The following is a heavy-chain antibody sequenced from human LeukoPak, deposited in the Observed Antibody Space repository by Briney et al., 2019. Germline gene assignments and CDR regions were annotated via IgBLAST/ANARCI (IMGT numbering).Heavy chain of an antibody. V-gene: IGHV4-31*03. J-gene: IGHJ4*02. CDR1: GGSISSGGYY. Sequence: SQTLSLTCTVSGGSISSGGYYWSWIRQHPGKGLEWIGYIYYSGSTYYIPSLKSRVTISVDTSKNQFSLKLSSVTAADTAVYYCARGREWELPYFDYWGQGTLVTVSS. CDR2: IYYSGST. CDR3: ARGREWELPYFDY. D-gene: IGHD1-26*01.